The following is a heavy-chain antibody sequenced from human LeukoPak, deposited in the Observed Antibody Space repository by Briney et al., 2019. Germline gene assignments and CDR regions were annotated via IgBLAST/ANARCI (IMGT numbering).Heavy chain of an antibody. V-gene: IGHV3-33*01. CDR2: IWYDGSNK. Sequence: PGGSLRLSCAASGFTFSSYGMHWVRQAPGKGLEWVAVIWYDGSNKYYADSVKVRFTISRDNSKNTLYLQMNSMRAEDTAVYYCARGYGDYVPYYFDYWGQGTLVTVSS. D-gene: IGHD4-17*01. CDR3: ARGYGDYVPYYFDY. J-gene: IGHJ4*02. CDR1: GFTFSSYG.